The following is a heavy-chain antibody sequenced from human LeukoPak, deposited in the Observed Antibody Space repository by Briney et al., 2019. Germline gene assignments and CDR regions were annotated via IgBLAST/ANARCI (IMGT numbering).Heavy chain of an antibody. CDR2: IVVGSGNA. J-gene: IGHJ4*02. D-gene: IGHD3-22*01. Sequence: SVKVSCKASGFTFTSSAMQWVRQARGQRLEWIGWIVVGSGNANYAQKFQERVTITRDMSTSTAYMELSSLRSEDTAVYYCAAVYYYDSSGYYYRDYWGQGTLVTVSS. CDR1: GFTFTSSA. V-gene: IGHV1-58*02. CDR3: AAVYYYDSSGYYYRDY.